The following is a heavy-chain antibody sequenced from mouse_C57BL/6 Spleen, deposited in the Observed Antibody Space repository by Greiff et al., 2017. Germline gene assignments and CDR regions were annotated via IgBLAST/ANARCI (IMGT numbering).Heavy chain of an antibody. CDR3: ARSVVTTLYFDY. CDR1: GYTFTSYW. D-gene: IGHD2-12*01. Sequence: VQLQQPGAELVKPGASVKLSCKASGYTFTSYWMHWVKQRPGQGLEWIGMIHPISGSTNYNEKFKSKATLTVDKSSSTAYMQLSSLTSEDSAVYYDARSVVTTLYFDYWGQGTMLTVSA. V-gene: IGHV1-64*01. CDR2: IHPISGST. J-gene: IGHJ2*01.